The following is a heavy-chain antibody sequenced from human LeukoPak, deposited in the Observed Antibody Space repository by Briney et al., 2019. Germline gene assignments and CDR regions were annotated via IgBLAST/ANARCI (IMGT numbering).Heavy chain of an antibody. Sequence: PGGSLRLSCVASGFTFRSYGMHWVRQAPGKGLEGVAGISSDGKTEIYADSCRGRFTISRDHSTGTHYLQTTSLRSEDTGVYYCAKDQPTLISSSFDCWGQGALVTVSS. D-gene: IGHD3/OR15-3a*01. CDR3: AKDQPTLISSSFDC. J-gene: IGHJ4*02. CDR1: GFTFRSYG. CDR2: ISSDGKTE. V-gene: IGHV3-30*18.